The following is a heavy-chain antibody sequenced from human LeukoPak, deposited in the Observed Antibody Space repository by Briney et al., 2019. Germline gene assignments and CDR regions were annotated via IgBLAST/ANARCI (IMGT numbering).Heavy chain of an antibody. V-gene: IGHV1-3*01. CDR2: INAGNGNT. D-gene: IGHD6-13*01. J-gene: IGHJ5*02. CDR3: ARDGITYSSSWYNWFDP. Sequence: GASVKVSCKASGYTFTSYAMHWVRQAPGQRLEWMGWINAGNGNTKYSQKFQGRVTITRDTSASTAYMELSSLRSEDTAVYYCARDGITYSSSWYNWFDPWGQGTLVTVSS. CDR1: GYTFTSYA.